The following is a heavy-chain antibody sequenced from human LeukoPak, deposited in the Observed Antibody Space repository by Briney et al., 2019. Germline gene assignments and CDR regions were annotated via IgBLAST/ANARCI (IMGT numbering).Heavy chain of an antibody. V-gene: IGHV3-21*01. J-gene: IGHJ4*02. CDR2: ISSSSSYI. Sequence: PGGSLRLSCAASGFTFRSYSMNWVRQAPGKGLEWVSSISSSSSYIYYADSVKGRFTTSRDNAKNSLYLQMNSLRAEDTAVYYCARDHYYGSGFDYWGQGTLVTVSS. CDR3: ARDHYYGSGFDY. CDR1: GFTFRSYS. D-gene: IGHD3-10*01.